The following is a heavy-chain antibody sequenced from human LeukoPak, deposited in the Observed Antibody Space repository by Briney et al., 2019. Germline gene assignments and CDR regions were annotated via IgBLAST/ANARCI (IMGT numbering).Heavy chain of an antibody. J-gene: IGHJ6*03. V-gene: IGHV4-39*07. CDR2: IYYSGST. CDR3: ARDSAAPYGSGSYFGQYYYYYMDV. D-gene: IGHD3-10*01. CDR1: GGSISSSSSY. Sequence: SETLSLTCTVSGGSISSSSSYWGWIRQPPGKGLEWIGSIYYSGSTYYNPSLKSRVTISVDTSKNQFSLKLSSVTAADTAVYYCARDSAAPYGSGSYFGQYYYYYMDVWGKGTTVTVSS.